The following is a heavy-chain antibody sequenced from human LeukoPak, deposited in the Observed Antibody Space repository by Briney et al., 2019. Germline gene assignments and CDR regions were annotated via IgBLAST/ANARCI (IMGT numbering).Heavy chain of an antibody. CDR2: MNPNSGNT. CDR1: GYTFTSYD. J-gene: IGHJ4*02. V-gene: IGHV1-8*01. D-gene: IGHD3-22*01. Sequence: ASVKVSCKASGYTFTSYDINWVRQATGQGLEWMGWMNPNSGNTGYAQKFQGRVTMTRNTSISTAYIELSSLRSEDTAVYYCARGPITMIVVVKGYYFDYWGQGTLVTVSS. CDR3: ARGPITMIVVVKGYYFDY.